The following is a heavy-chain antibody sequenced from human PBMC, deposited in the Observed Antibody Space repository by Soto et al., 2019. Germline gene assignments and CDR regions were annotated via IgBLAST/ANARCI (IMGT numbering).Heavy chain of an antibody. D-gene: IGHD3-10*01. CDR2: IYWDDDK. V-gene: IGHV2-5*02. CDR1: GFSLSTSGVG. CDR3: AHRPRRPMVRGVMEFDY. Sequence: SGPTLVNPTQTLTLTCTFSGFSLSTSGVGVGWIRQPPGKALEWLALIYWDDDKRYSPSLKSRLTITKDTSKNQVVLTMTNMDPVDTATYYCAHRPRRPMVRGVMEFDYWGQGTLVTVSS. J-gene: IGHJ4*02.